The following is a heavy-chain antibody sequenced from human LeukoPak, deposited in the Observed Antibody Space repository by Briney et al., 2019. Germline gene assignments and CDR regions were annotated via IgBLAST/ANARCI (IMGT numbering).Heavy chain of an antibody. D-gene: IGHD6-13*01. CDR3: ARDQSVRLLQTSSTYFKHVFAI. J-gene: IGHJ3*02. CDR2: ISAYNGNT. CDR1: GYTFTNYG. V-gene: IGHV1-18*01. Sequence: GASVKVSCKTSGYTFTNYGISWVRQAPGLGLEWMGWISAYNGNTNYAQKVQGRVTMTTDTSTSTAYMELRSLRFDDTAVYYCARDQSVRLLQTSSTYFKHVFAICGQGSMVTVSS.